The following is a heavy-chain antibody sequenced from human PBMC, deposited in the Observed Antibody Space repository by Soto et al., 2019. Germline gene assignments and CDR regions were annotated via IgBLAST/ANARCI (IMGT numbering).Heavy chain of an antibody. J-gene: IGHJ5*02. D-gene: IGHD3-10*01. V-gene: IGHV3-23*01. CDR2: IINTGVMT. CDR3: TRDWVEYYGSGNYYPRFDP. Sequence: GGSLRLSCAASGFTFSTYAMSCVRQAPGKGLDWISAIINTGVMTYYADSVKGRFTISRDNSKNTVYLQMNSLRAEDTAVYYCTRDWVEYYGSGNYYPRFDPWGQGAMVTVSS. CDR1: GFTFSTYA.